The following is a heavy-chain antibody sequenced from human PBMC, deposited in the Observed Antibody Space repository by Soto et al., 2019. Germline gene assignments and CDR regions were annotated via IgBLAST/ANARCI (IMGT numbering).Heavy chain of an antibody. CDR1: GLTFSNAE. CDR2: IKSKSDGETA. V-gene: IGHV3-15*01. J-gene: IGHJ4*02. Sequence: PWWSLTLSCAASGLTFSNAEMTWVLQAPGKGLEWVGRIKSKSDGETADVAAPVKARFTISRDDSKNTVFLEMNSLKSEDTALYYCAITAMINRDSSTSFDYWGRGTQVTV. D-gene: IGHD5-18*01. CDR3: AITAMINRDSSTSFDY.